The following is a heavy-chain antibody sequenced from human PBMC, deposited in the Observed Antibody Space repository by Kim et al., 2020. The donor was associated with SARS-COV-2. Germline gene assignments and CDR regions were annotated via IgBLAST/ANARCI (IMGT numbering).Heavy chain of an antibody. CDR3: ARDPQGYRPGTTEAFDI. Sequence: LKSRVTISVDPAKNQFSLKLSSVTAADTAVYYCARDPQGYRPGTTEAFDIWGQGTMVTVSS. D-gene: IGHD1-7*01. V-gene: IGHV4-31*02. J-gene: IGHJ3*02.